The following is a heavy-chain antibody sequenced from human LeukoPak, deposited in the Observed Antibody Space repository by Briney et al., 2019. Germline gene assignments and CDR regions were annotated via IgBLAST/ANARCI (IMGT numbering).Heavy chain of an antibody. D-gene: IGHD3-9*01. CDR1: GFTVSSNY. CDR3: ARDLVDSYGGNYYYYGMDV. Sequence: GGPLRLSCAASGFTVSSNYMSWVRQAPGKGLEWVSVIYSGGSTYYADSVKGRFTISRDNSKNTLYLQMNSLRAEDTAVYYCARDLVDSYGGNYYYYGMDVWGQGTTVTVSS. CDR2: IYSGGST. V-gene: IGHV3-66*01. J-gene: IGHJ6*02.